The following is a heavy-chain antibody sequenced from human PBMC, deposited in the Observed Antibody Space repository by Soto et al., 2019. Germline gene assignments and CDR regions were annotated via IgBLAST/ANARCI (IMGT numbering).Heavy chain of an antibody. CDR2: VIHTGST. V-gene: IGHV4-34*12. J-gene: IGHJ6*02. CDR3: ARPVLRFSPYHYYGMDV. CDR1: GGAVSGSD. Sequence: QVQLQQWGAGLLKPSQTLSLTCGVRGGAVSGSDWSWVRQTPGQGLEWIGEVIHTGSTTYKPSLKRRVTISVDTSKNHFSLNLTSVTAADTGVYYCARPVLRFSPYHYYGMDVWGQGTAVTVTS. D-gene: IGHD3-3*01.